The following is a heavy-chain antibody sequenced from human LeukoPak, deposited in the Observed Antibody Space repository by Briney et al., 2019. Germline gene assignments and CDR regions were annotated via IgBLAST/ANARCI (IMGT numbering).Heavy chain of an antibody. Sequence: ASVKVSCKTSGYTFSNFGISWARQAPGQGLEWMGWIKPSSGATNYAQKFRGRVTMTRDTSNRTSYMELSRLRSDDTALYYCASCYYDSSGYYYFDYWGQGTLVTVSS. V-gene: IGHV1-2*02. CDR3: ASCYYDSSGYYYFDY. D-gene: IGHD3-22*01. CDR2: IKPSSGAT. J-gene: IGHJ4*02. CDR1: GYTFSNFG.